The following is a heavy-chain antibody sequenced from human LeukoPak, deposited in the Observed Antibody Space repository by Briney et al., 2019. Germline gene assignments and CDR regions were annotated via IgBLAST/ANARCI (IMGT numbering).Heavy chain of an antibody. CDR3: ANPSGTPNPRYDILTPRFYYYYGMDV. CDR2: MNPNSGNT. Sequence: GSSVKVSCKASGYTFTSYDINWVRQATGQGLEWMGWMNPNSGNTGYAQKFQGRVTMTRNTSISTAYMELSSLRSEDTAVYYCANPSGTPNPRYDILTPRFYYYYGMDVWGQGTTVTVSS. CDR1: GYTFTSYD. J-gene: IGHJ6*02. D-gene: IGHD3-9*01. V-gene: IGHV1-8*01.